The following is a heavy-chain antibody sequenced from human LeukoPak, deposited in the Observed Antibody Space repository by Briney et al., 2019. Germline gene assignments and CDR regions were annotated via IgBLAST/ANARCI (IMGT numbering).Heavy chain of an antibody. Sequence: ASVTVSCKASGYTFTSYAMHWVRQAPGQRLEWMGWINAGNGSTKYSQKFQGRVTITRDTSASTAYMELSSLRSEDTAVYYCAVLARLLYDYWGQGTLVTVSS. CDR3: AVLARLLYDY. D-gene: IGHD3-3*02. V-gene: IGHV1-3*01. CDR2: INAGNGST. J-gene: IGHJ4*02. CDR1: GYTFTSYA.